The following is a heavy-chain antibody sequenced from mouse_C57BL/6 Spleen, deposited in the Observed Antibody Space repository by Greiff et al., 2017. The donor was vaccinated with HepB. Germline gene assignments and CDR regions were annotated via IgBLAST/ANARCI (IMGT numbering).Heavy chain of an antibody. CDR1: GYTFTDYE. J-gene: IGHJ2*01. CDR3: TRRASSGLYFDY. D-gene: IGHD3-2*02. CDR2: IDPETGGT. V-gene: IGHV1-15*01. Sequence: QVQLQQSGAELVRPGASVTLSCKASGYTFTDYEMHWVKLTPVHGLEWIGAIDPETGGTAYNQKFKGKAILTADKSSSTAYMELRSLTSEDSAVYYCTRRASSGLYFDYWGQGTTLTVSS.